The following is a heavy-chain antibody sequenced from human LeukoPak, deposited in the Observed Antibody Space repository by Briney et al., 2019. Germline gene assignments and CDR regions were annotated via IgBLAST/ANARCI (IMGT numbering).Heavy chain of an antibody. Sequence: GGSLRLSCAASGFRFSDYLMHWVRQAPGERPMWVSRINTDGSVIDYADFVKGRFTMSRDNAQNTLSLQMTSLRVEDGAVYYCAREIIRYNHQLRYFDSWGHGTLVTVSS. CDR2: INTDGSVI. V-gene: IGHV3-74*01. D-gene: IGHD1-1*01. CDR3: AREIIRYNHQLRYFDS. J-gene: IGHJ5*01. CDR1: GFRFSDYL.